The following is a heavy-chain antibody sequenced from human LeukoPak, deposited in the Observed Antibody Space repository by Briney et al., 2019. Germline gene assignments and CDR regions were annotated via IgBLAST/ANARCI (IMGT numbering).Heavy chain of an antibody. CDR1: GGSISSYY. V-gene: IGHV4-59*01. Sequence: SETLSLTCTVSGGSISSYYWSWIRQLPGKGLEWIGYIYYSGSTNYNPSLKSRVTISVDTSKNQFSLKLSSVTAADTAVYYCAREVGYFGSSFDYWGQGTLVTVSS. J-gene: IGHJ4*02. D-gene: IGHD6-6*01. CDR2: IYYSGST. CDR3: AREVGYFGSSFDY.